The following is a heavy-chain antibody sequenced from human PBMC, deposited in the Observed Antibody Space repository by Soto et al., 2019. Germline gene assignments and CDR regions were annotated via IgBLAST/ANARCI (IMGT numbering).Heavy chain of an antibody. J-gene: IGHJ3*02. Sequence: ASVKVSCKASGFTFTSSAMQWVRQARGQRLEWIGWIVVCSGNTNYAQKFQERVTITRDMSTSTAYMELSSLRSEATAVYYCAADDGLYDNDAFDIWGQGTMVTVSS. V-gene: IGHV1-58*02. CDR2: IVVCSGNT. CDR1: GFTFTSSA. CDR3: AADDGLYDNDAFDI. D-gene: IGHD1-1*01.